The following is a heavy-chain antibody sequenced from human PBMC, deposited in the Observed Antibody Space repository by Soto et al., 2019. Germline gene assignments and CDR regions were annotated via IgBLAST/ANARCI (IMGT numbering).Heavy chain of an antibody. J-gene: IGHJ3*02. CDR3: ARGGGVGVAGSAAFDM. Sequence: QLHLVQSGAVVKKPGASVTVSCSASGYPVTAYYMHWVRQAPGRGLEWMGGNNPATGAAKYTQTSQGRVTMTRDTSTRTVFLDLSGLTSGDTAVFYGARGGGVGVAGSAAFDMWGQGTLVTVSS. V-gene: IGHV1-2*02. D-gene: IGHD3-3*01. CDR1: GYPVTAYY. CDR2: NNPATGAA.